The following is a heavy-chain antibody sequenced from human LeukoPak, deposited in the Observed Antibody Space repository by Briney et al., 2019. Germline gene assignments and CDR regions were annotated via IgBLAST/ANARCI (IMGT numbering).Heavy chain of an antibody. Sequence: SETLSLTCTVSGGSIRSGHYWGWIRQPPGKGLEWIGSIYHSGSTFYNLSLKSRVTISVDMSKNQFSLKLSSVTAADTAVYYCARVLDYYGSGSYGGDYWGQGTLVTVSS. CDR2: IYHSGST. CDR3: ARVLDYYGSGSYGGDY. J-gene: IGHJ4*02. D-gene: IGHD3-10*01. CDR1: GGSIRSGHY. V-gene: IGHV4-38-2*02.